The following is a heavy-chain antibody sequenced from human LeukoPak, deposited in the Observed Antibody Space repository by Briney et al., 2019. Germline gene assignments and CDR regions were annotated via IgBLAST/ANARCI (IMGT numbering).Heavy chain of an antibody. D-gene: IGHD6-13*01. CDR2: IIPILGIA. Sequence: ASVKVSCKASGGTFSSYAISWVRQAPGQGIEWMGRIIPILGIANYAQKCQGRVTITADKSTSTAYMELSSLRSEDTAVYYCARDEGSSWYGSYYYGMDVWGQGTTVTVSS. J-gene: IGHJ6*02. V-gene: IGHV1-69*04. CDR1: GGTFSSYA. CDR3: ARDEGSSWYGSYYYGMDV.